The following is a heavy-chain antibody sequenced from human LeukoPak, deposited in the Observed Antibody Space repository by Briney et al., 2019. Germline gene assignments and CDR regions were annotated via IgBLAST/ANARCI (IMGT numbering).Heavy chain of an antibody. V-gene: IGHV3-48*02. CDR1: GITFSGYS. Sequence: GGSLRLSCVVSGITFSGYSMIWVRQAPGKGLEWLSFMTTSGNTIFYAESVKDRFTISRDNAKKSLYLQMNSLRDEDTAVYYCARVGGATAVTMYFEYWGQGTLVTVTA. J-gene: IGHJ4*02. D-gene: IGHD1-26*01. CDR3: ARVGGATAVTMYFEY. CDR2: MTTSGNTI.